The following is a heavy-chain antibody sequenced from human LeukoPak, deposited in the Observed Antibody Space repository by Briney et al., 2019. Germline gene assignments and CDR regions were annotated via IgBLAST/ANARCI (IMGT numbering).Heavy chain of an antibody. D-gene: IGHD5-18*01. CDR1: GFTFSSYA. V-gene: IGHV3-64D*09. Sequence: PGGSLRLSCSASGFTFSSYAMHWVRQAPGKGLEYVSAISSNGGSTYYADSVKGRFTISRDNSKNTLYLQMSSLRAEDTAVYYCVKGDVGYSYGPVDYWGQGTLSPSPQ. CDR2: ISSNGGST. J-gene: IGHJ4*02. CDR3: VKGDVGYSYGPVDY.